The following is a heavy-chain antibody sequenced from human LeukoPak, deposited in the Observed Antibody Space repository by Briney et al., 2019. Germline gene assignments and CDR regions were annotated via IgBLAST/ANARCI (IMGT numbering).Heavy chain of an antibody. CDR2: MNPNSGNT. Sequence: ASVKVSCKASGYTFTSYDINWVRQATGQGLEWMGWMNPNSGNTGYAQKFQGRVTITRNTSISTAYMELSSLRSEDTAVYYCATILRGSSTSTPRGFDYWGQGTLVTVSS. D-gene: IGHD2-2*01. CDR1: GYTFTSYD. CDR3: ATILRGSSTSTPRGFDY. V-gene: IGHV1-8*03. J-gene: IGHJ4*02.